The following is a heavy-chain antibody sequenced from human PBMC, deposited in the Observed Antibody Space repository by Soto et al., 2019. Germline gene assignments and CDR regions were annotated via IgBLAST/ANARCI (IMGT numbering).Heavy chain of an antibody. CDR3: AKTRGWGYCSGGSCDHDWYFDL. D-gene: IGHD2-15*01. Sequence: QVQLVESGGGVVQPGRSLRLSCAASGFIFSSYGMHWVRQAPGKGLEWVAVISYDGSNKYYVDSVKGRFTISRDNSKNTLYLQMNSLRAEDTAVYYCAKTRGWGYCSGGSCDHDWYFDLWGRGTLVTVSS. CDR1: GFIFSSYG. CDR2: ISYDGSNK. V-gene: IGHV3-30*18. J-gene: IGHJ2*01.